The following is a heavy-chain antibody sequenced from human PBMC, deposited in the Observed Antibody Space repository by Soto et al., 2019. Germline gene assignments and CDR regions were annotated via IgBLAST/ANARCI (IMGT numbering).Heavy chain of an antibody. D-gene: IGHD3-22*01. CDR2: ISGSGGST. Sequence: GGSLRLSCAASGFTFSSYAMSWVRQAPGKGLEWVSAISGSGGSTYYADSVKGRFTISRDNYKNKLYLQMNSLRAEDTAVYYCAKAVYYDSSGYYFYYYGMDVWGQGTTVTVSS. CDR1: GFTFSSYA. J-gene: IGHJ6*02. CDR3: AKAVYYDSSGYYFYYYGMDV. V-gene: IGHV3-23*01.